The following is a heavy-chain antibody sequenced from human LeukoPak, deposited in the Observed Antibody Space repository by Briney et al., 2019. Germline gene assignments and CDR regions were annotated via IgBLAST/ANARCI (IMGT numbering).Heavy chain of an antibody. CDR3: ARSNWNFDY. Sequence: PGGSLRLSCAASGFTFSNYLMTWVRQAPGKGLEWVANIKQDGSEKHYVDSVKGRFTTSRDNAKNSLYLQMNSLRDEDTAVYYCARSNWNFDYWGQGTLVTVSS. V-gene: IGHV3-7*01. CDR1: GFTFSNYL. CDR2: IKQDGSEK. D-gene: IGHD1-20*01. J-gene: IGHJ4*02.